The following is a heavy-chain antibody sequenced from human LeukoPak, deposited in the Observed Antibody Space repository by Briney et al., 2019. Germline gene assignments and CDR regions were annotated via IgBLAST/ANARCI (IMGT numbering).Heavy chain of an antibody. Sequence: ASVKVSCKASGYTFTSYDINWVRQATGQGLEWMGWMNPNSGNTGYAQKFQGRVTMTRNTSISTAYMELSSLRSEDTAVYYCARDYMVRGVFDYWGQGTLVTVSS. CDR3: ARDYMVRGVFDY. CDR1: GYTFTSYD. CDR2: MNPNSGNT. V-gene: IGHV1-8*01. D-gene: IGHD3-10*01. J-gene: IGHJ4*02.